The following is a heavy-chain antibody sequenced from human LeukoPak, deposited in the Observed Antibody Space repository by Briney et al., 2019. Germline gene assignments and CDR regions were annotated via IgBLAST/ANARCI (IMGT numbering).Heavy chain of an antibody. J-gene: IGHJ5*02. CDR1: GYTFTGYY. CDR2: INPNSGGT. CDR3: ARVRLYSSSFNWFDP. V-gene: IGHV1-2*02. Sequence: EASVKVSCKASGYTFTGYYMHWVRQAPGQGLEWMGWINPNSGGTNYAQKFQGRGTMTRDTSISTAYMELSRLRSDDTAVYYCARVRLYSSSFNWFDPWGQGTLVTVSS. D-gene: IGHD6-13*01.